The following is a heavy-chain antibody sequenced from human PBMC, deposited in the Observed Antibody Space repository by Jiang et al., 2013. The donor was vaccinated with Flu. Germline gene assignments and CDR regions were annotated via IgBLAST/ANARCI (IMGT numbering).Heavy chain of an antibody. CDR2: LSGNGDGT. CDR1: GFIFSNYA. Sequence: QLLEVWGRLGPAWGVLRVSCAASGFIFSNYAMSWVRQAPGKGLEWVSGLSGNGDGTYYADSVKGRFIISRDNSKNTLYLQMNSLRAEDTAIYYCAKLVDYFDSSGNFDYWGQGTLVTVSS. D-gene: IGHD3-22*01. V-gene: IGHV3-23*01. J-gene: IGHJ4*02. CDR3: AKLVDYFDSSGNFDY.